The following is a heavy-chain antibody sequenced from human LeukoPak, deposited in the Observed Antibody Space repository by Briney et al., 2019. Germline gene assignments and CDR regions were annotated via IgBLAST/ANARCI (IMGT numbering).Heavy chain of an antibody. CDR3: VRDSDTYGDHTTRRFDS. CDR1: GFTFSSYN. D-gene: IGHD4-17*01. Sequence: GGSLRLSCVASGFTFSSYNMNWVRQAPGKGLEWVSCISDRSNYIYYADSVKGRFIISRDNAKNSLYLELNSLRAEDTAVYHCVRDSDTYGDHTTRRFDSWGQGTLVTVSS. CDR2: ISDRSNYI. J-gene: IGHJ4*02. V-gene: IGHV3-21*01.